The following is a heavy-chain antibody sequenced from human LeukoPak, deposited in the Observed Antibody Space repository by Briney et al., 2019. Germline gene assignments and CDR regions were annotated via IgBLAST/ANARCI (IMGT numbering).Heavy chain of an antibody. CDR2: IYYSGST. CDR1: GGSISSSSYY. D-gene: IGHD3-22*01. CDR3: AKDKRYYDSSGYFDY. V-gene: IGHV4-39*07. J-gene: IGHJ4*02. Sequence: SETLSLTCTVSGGSISSSSYYWGWIRQPPGKGLEWIGSIYYSGSTYYNPSLKSRVTISVDTSKNQFSLKLSSVTAADTALYYCAKDKRYYDSSGYFDYWGQGTLVTVSS.